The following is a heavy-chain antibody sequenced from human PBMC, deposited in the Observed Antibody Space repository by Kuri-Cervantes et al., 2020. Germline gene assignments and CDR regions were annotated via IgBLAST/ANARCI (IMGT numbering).Heavy chain of an antibody. D-gene: IGHD5-18*01. CDR1: GYTFTSYY. J-gene: IGHJ6*02. Sequence: ASVKVSCKASGYTFTSYYMHWVRQAPGQGLEWMGIINPSGGSTSYAQKFQGRVTMTRDTSTSTVYMELSSLRSEDTAVYYCARDLKIQLSGGYYYYGTDVWGQGTTVTVSS. V-gene: IGHV1-46*01. CDR2: INPSGGST. CDR3: ARDLKIQLSGGYYYYGTDV.